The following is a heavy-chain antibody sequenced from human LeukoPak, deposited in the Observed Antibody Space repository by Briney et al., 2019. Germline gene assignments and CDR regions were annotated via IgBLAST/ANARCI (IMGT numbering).Heavy chain of an antibody. D-gene: IGHD6-13*01. CDR3: ATGAAAGTDYYYGMDV. CDR2: INPNSGNT. Sequence: ASVTVSFKASGYTFTSYDINWVRQAKEQGPERMGWINPNSGNTGYAQKFQGRVTMTRNTSISTAYMELSSLRSEDTAVYYCATGAAAGTDYYYGMDVWGQGTTVTVSS. CDR1: GYTFTSYD. V-gene: IGHV1-8*01. J-gene: IGHJ6*02.